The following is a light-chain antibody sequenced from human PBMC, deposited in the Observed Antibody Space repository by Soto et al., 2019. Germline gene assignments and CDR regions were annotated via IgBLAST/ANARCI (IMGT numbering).Light chain of an antibody. CDR3: QQRDSWPLT. J-gene: IGKJ4*01. V-gene: IGKV3-11*01. CDR1: QSVSSN. CDR2: DAS. Sequence: EIVLTQSPATLSLSPGERATLSCRASQSVSSNLAWYQQKTGQAPRLLIYDASNRATGIPARFSGSGSGTDFTLTISSLEPEDFAVYYCQQRDSWPLTFGGGTKVEIK.